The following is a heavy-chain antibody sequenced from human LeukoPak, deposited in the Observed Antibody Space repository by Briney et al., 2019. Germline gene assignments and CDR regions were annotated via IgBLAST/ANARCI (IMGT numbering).Heavy chain of an antibody. CDR2: INHSGST. V-gene: IGHV4-34*01. J-gene: IGHJ6*03. CDR1: GGSFSGYY. Sequence: PSETLSLTCAVYGGSFSGYYWSWIRQPPGKGLEWIGEINHSGSTNYNPSLKSRVTISVDTSKNQFSLKLSSVTAADTAVYYCARGSLFRGSSFRITGTTICYMDVWGKGTTVTVSS. D-gene: IGHD1-7*01. CDR3: ARGSLFRGSSFRITGTTICYMDV.